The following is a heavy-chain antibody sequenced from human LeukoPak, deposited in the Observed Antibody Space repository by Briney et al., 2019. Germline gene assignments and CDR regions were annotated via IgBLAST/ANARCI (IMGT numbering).Heavy chain of an antibody. Sequence: PGGSLRLSCAASGFPVSSNYMSWVRPAPGKGLEWVSVIYSGGSTYYADSVKGRFTISRDNSKNTLYLQMNSLRAEDTAVYYCAREGVVAALDYWGQGTLVTVSS. CDR3: AREGVVAALDY. CDR1: GFPVSSNY. J-gene: IGHJ4*02. V-gene: IGHV3-53*01. CDR2: IYSGGST. D-gene: IGHD5-12*01.